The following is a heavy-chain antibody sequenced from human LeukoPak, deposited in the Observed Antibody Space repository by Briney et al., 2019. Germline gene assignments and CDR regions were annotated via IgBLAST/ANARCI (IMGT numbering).Heavy chain of an antibody. J-gene: IGHJ4*02. D-gene: IGHD6-19*01. Sequence: PSETLSLTCTVSGGSISSYYWSWIRQPPGKGLEWIGYIYYSGSTNYNSSLKSRVTISVDTSKNQFSLKLSSVTAADTAVYYCARGGEQWLVYGFDYWGQGTLVTVSS. CDR3: ARGGEQWLVYGFDY. CDR2: IYYSGST. V-gene: IGHV4-59*01. CDR1: GGSISSYY.